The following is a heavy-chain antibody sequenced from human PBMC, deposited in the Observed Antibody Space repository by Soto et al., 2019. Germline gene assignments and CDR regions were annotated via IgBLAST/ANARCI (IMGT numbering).Heavy chain of an antibody. J-gene: IGHJ4*02. D-gene: IGHD1-1*01. CDR2: IIPIFGTA. CDR1: GGTFSSYA. V-gene: IGHV1-69*13. Sequence: SVKVSCKASGGTFSSYAISWVRQAPGQGLEWMGGIIPIFGTANYAQKFQGRVTITADESTSTAYMELSSLRSEDTAVYYCARGNSRTRGPEYYFDYWGQGTLVTVSS. CDR3: ARGNSRTRGPEYYFDY.